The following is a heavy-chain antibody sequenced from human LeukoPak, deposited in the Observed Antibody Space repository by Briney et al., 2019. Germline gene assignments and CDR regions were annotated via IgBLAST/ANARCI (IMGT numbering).Heavy chain of an antibody. D-gene: IGHD6-13*01. CDR2: ISFDGSNK. J-gene: IGHJ5*02. CDR1: GFTLSSYG. V-gene: IGHV3-30*18. CDR3: AKGYGLQLVNNWFDP. Sequence: PGGSLRLSCEASGFTLSSYGMHWVRQAPGKGLEWVAVISFDGSNKFYADSVKGRFTISRDNSKNTLYLQMNSLRIEDTAVYYCAKGYGLQLVNNWFDPWGQGTLVTVSS.